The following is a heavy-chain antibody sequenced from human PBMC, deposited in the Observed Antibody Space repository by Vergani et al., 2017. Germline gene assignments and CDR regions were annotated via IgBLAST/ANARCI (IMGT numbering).Heavy chain of an antibody. CDR3: ARGYSSGWPSLALFDY. CDR1: GYTFTSYA. Sequence: QVQLVQSGAEVKKSGASVKVSCKASGYTFTSYAMHWVRQAPGQRLEWMGWSNAGNGNTKYSQKFQGIVTITRDTSASTAYMELSSLRSEDTAVYYCARGYSSGWPSLALFDYWGQGTLVTVSS. V-gene: IGHV1-3*01. CDR2: SNAGNGNT. J-gene: IGHJ4*02. D-gene: IGHD6-19*01.